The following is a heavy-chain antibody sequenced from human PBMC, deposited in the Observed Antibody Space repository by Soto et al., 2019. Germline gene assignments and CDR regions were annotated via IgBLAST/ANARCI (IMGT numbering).Heavy chain of an antibody. CDR3: ARHHGPTTSENWFDP. J-gene: IGHJ5*02. CDR1: GYTFFTYD. V-gene: IGHV1-18*01. D-gene: IGHD5-12*01. Sequence: QVHLVQSGVEVKTPGASVKVSCQASGYTFFTYDISWVRQAPGQGLDWMGWISTYSGDKKDSQKFQGRVPMTTDTSTTTAYVELRSLRSDDTAVYYCARHHGPTTSENWFDPWGQGTLVTVSS. CDR2: ISTYSGDK.